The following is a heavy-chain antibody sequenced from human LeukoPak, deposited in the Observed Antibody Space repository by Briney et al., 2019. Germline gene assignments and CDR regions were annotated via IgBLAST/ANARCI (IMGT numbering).Heavy chain of an antibody. CDR2: IYSNGHI. CDR1: SDSISSSSYW. CDR3: ARRHYGSGNIDS. J-gene: IGHJ4*02. D-gene: IGHD3-10*01. V-gene: IGHV4-39*01. Sequence: SETLFLTCSVSSDSISSSSYWRVWVRQPPGKGLEWIVDIYSNGHISYNPSLKSRAAISVDTSKNQFSLNLSSVTAADTAVYYCARRHYGSGNIDSWGQGTLVTVSS.